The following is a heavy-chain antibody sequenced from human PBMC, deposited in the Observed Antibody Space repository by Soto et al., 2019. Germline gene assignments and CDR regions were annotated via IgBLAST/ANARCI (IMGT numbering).Heavy chain of an antibody. CDR2: IIPIFGTA. CDR3: ARDHYYGSGPGRVWFDP. CDR1: GGTFSSYA. V-gene: IGHV1-69*01. D-gene: IGHD3-10*01. J-gene: IGHJ5*02. Sequence: QVQLVQSGAEVKKPGSSVKVSCKASGGTFSSYAISWVRQAPGQGLEWMGGIIPIFGTANYAQKFQGRVTITADESTSTAHMELSSLRSEDTAVYYCARDHYYGSGPGRVWFDPWGQGTLVTVSS.